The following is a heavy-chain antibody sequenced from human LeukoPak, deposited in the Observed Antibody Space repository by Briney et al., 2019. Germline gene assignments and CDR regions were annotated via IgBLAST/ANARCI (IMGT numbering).Heavy chain of an antibody. Sequence: GGSLRLSCAASGFTFGSFAMSWVRQAPGKGLEWASTISGTGGSAYYADSVKGRFTISRDNSKNTLYLQMNSLRAEDTAVYYCAKVFFDYWGQGTLVTVSS. V-gene: IGHV3-23*01. CDR2: ISGTGGSA. CDR1: GFTFGSFA. J-gene: IGHJ4*02. CDR3: AKVFFDY.